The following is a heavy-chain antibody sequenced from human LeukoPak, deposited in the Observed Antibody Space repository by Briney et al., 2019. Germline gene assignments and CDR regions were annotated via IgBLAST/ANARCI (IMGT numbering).Heavy chain of an antibody. D-gene: IGHD1-1*01. Sequence: GGSLRLSCAASGFTFSSYTMHWVRQIPGERPEWVSSISGDTSYIYYADSLKGRFTISRDNTNTSLFLQMNSLRAEDTATYFCARRGTDASFSFFDVWGQGTMVTVSS. CDR3: ARRGTDASFSFFDV. CDR2: ISGDTSYI. CDR1: GFTFSSYT. J-gene: IGHJ3*01. V-gene: IGHV3-21*01.